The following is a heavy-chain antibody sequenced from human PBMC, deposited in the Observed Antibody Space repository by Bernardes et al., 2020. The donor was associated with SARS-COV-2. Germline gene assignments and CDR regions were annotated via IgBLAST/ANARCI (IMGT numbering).Heavy chain of an antibody. Sequence: GGSLRLSCAGSGFTFNNAWMSWVRQAPGRGLEWVGRIKRKIDGETTDYAAPVKGRFSISRDDSQNTLYLQMNSLKTEDTAVYYCAIVSGGCPFYWGQGTLVTVSS. CDR1: GFTFNNAW. D-gene: IGHD2-15*01. V-gene: IGHV3-15*01. CDR3: AIVSGGCPFY. CDR2: IKRKIDGETT. J-gene: IGHJ4*02.